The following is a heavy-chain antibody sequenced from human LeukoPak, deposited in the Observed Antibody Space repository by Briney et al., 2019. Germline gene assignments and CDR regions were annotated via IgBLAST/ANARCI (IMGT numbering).Heavy chain of an antibody. J-gene: IGHJ4*02. CDR2: INSDGSST. CDR3: ARDKYRSGWSATVPRY. V-gene: IGHV3-74*01. CDR1: GFTFSSYW. Sequence: GGSLRLSCAASGFTFSSYWMHWVRQAPGKGLVWVSRINSDGSSTSYADSVKGRFTISSDNAKNTLYLQMNSLRAEDTAVYYCARDKYRSGWSATVPRYWGQGTLVTVSS. D-gene: IGHD6-19*01.